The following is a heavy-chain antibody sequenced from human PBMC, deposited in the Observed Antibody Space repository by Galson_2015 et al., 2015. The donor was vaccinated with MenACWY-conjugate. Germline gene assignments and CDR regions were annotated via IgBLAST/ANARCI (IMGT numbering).Heavy chain of an antibody. CDR3: ARSSGCIHSPQYMRHLDY. Sequence: SVKVSCKASGYTFTTFYLHWLRQAPGQGLEWMGVINPSSGTTAYAQNFQDRVTMTRDTSTTTVYMDLSSLRSEDTAVYFCARSSGCIHSPQYMRHLDYSGQATLVTVSS. CDR1: GYTFTTFY. V-gene: IGHV1-46*01. CDR2: INPSSGTT. D-gene: IGHD6-19*01. J-gene: IGHJ4*02.